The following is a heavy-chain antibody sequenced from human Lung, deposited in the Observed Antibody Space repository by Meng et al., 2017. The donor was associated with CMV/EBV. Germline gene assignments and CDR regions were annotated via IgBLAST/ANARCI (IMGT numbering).Heavy chain of an antibody. D-gene: IGHD5-18*01. J-gene: IGHJ5*02. Sequence: GEXXTISCAASGFPFRSYAMSWVRQAPGKGLEWFSSISGSVGNTYYADSVKGRFTISRDNSGDTLYMQMSSLRAEDTAVYYCAREEAMVGYYTNWFDAWGQGALVTVSS. V-gene: IGHV3-23*01. CDR1: GFPFRSYA. CDR3: AREEAMVGYYTNWFDA. CDR2: ISGSVGNT.